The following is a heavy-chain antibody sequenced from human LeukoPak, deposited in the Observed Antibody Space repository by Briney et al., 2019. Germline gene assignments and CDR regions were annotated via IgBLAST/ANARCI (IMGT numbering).Heavy chain of an antibody. CDR3: VHSPNSLLRFLGGTPFDF. V-gene: IGHV2-5*02. CDR1: GFSLSTSGVG. Sequence: SGPTLEKPTQTLSLTCTFSGFSLSTSGVGVGWIRQPPGNALEWLALISWDDDKQYSPSFNRRLSITKDTSKNQVVLTMTNMDPVDTATNYCVHSPNSLLRFLGGTPFDFWGQGTLVTVSS. D-gene: IGHD3-3*01. J-gene: IGHJ4*02. CDR2: ISWDDDK.